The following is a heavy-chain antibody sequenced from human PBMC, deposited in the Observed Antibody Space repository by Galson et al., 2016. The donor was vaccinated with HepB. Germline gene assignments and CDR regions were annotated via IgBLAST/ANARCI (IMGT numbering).Heavy chain of an antibody. CDR3: ARGGGSLDYYFDY. J-gene: IGHJ4*02. CDR2: IYYRGST. CDR1: GGSINSGGHY. D-gene: IGHD6-25*01. Sequence: TLSLTCTVSGGSINSGGHYWSWIRQLPGEGLGWIGFIYYRGSTYYKSSLKSRVNISIDTSKNQFSLNLNSVTAADTAVYYCARGGGSLDYYFDYWGQGTPVTVSS. V-gene: IGHV4-31*03.